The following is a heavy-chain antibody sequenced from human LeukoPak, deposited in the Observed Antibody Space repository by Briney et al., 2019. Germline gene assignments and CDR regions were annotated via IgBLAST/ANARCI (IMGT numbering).Heavy chain of an antibody. D-gene: IGHD1-26*01. J-gene: IGHJ4*02. CDR1: GFTFSNYA. CDR3: AKDLAGSGSYSFDY. Sequence: GGSLRLSCAASGFTFSNYAMNWVRQAPGRGLEWVSAISGSGGSTYYADSVKGRFTISRDNSKNALYLQMNSLRAEDTAVYYCAKDLAGSGSYSFDYWGQGTLVTVSS. CDR2: ISGSGGST. V-gene: IGHV3-23*01.